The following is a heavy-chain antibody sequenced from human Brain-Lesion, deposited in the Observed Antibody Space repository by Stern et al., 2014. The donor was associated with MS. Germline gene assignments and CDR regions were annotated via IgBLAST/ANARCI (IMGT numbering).Heavy chain of an antibody. Sequence: ESGPTLVQPTQTLTLTCTFSGFSFDTRGVGVGWDRQPPGQALEWLALIYGDDEKRYSPSLKSRLTVTKDSSKNQVVLTLTNMDPVDTATYYCAHTFSGRRSYYYGMDVWGQGTTVTVSS. CDR2: IYGDDEK. V-gene: IGHV2-5*02. J-gene: IGHJ6*02. D-gene: IGHD1-26*01. CDR1: GFSFDTRGVG. CDR3: AHTFSGRRSYYYGMDV.